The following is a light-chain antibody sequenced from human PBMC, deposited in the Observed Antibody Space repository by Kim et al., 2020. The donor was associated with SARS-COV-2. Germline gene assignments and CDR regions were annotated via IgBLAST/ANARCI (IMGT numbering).Light chain of an antibody. CDR2: DVS. CDR3: SSYTSSSTYV. J-gene: IGLJ1*01. CDR1: SSDIGAYNY. V-gene: IGLV2-14*04. Sequence: GQSITISCAGTSSDIGAYNYVSWYEQHPDKAPKLKIYDVSERTSGVSNRFSGSKSGNTASLTISGLQAEDEADYYCSSYTSSSTYVFGSGTKVTVL.